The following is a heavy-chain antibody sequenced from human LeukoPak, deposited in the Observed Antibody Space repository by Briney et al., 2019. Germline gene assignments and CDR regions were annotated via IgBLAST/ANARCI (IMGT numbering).Heavy chain of an antibody. V-gene: IGHV4-30-2*01. CDR2: IYHSGST. CDR1: GGSISSGGYY. Sequence: PSQTLSLTCTVSGGSISSGGYYGSWIRQPPGKGLEWIGYIYHSGSTYYNPSLKSRVTISVDRSKNQFSLKLSSVTAADTAVYYCARYNSSGWTNYFDYWGQGTLVTVSS. CDR3: ARYNSSGWTNYFDY. J-gene: IGHJ4*02. D-gene: IGHD6-19*01.